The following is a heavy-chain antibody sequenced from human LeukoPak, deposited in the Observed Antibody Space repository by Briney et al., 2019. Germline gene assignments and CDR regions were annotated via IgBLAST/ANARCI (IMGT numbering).Heavy chain of an antibody. V-gene: IGHV3-33*07. Sequence: GGSLRLSCAASGFTFSRYTMSWVRQAPGKGLEWVAVIWYDGSNKYYADSVKGRFTISRDNSKNTLYLQMNSLRAEDTAVYYCARGDDSSGDAFDIWGQGTMVTVSS. D-gene: IGHD3-22*01. J-gene: IGHJ3*02. CDR3: ARGDDSSGDAFDI. CDR1: GFTFSRYT. CDR2: IWYDGSNK.